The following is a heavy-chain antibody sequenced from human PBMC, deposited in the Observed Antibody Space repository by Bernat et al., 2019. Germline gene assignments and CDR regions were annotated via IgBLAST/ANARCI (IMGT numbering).Heavy chain of an antibody. Sequence: QVQLVQSGAEVKKPGASVKVSCKASGYTFTGYYMHWVRQAPGQGLEWMGWINPTSGGTNYAQKFKGWVTMTRDTSISTAYMELSRLRSDDTAVYYCARGKIGAAEYYYYYGMDVWGQGTTVTVSS. D-gene: IGHD6-25*01. CDR2: INPTSGGT. V-gene: IGHV1-2*04. CDR3: ARGKIGAAEYYYYYGMDV. CDR1: GYTFTGYY. J-gene: IGHJ6*02.